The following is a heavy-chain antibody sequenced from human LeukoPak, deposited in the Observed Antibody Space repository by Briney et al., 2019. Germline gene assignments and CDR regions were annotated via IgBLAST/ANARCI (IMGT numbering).Heavy chain of an antibody. D-gene: IGHD2-15*01. V-gene: IGHV4-34*01. J-gene: IGHJ4*02. CDR2: INHSGST. Sequence: PSETLSLTCAVYGGSFSGYYWSWIRQPPGKGLEWIGEINHSGSTNYNPSLKSRVTISVDTSKNQFSLKLSSVTAADTAVYYCASLLCSGGSCYSVFGYWGQGTLVTVSS. CDR3: ASLLCSGGSCYSVFGY. CDR1: GGSFSGYY.